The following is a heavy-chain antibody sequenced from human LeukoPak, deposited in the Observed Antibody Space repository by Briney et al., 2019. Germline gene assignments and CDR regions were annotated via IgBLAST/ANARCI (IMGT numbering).Heavy chain of an antibody. CDR2: INLDGSEK. CDR3: ATEGWTTEGGGFDY. V-gene: IGHV3-7*01. Sequence: GSLRLSCAVSGFTFRSYAMHWVRQAPGKGLEWVANINLDGSEKYYLDSVKGRFTISRDNAKNSLYLQMNSLRVEDTAVYYCATEGWTTEGGGFDYWGQGNLVTVSS. D-gene: IGHD3-16*01. CDR1: GFTFRSYA. J-gene: IGHJ4*02.